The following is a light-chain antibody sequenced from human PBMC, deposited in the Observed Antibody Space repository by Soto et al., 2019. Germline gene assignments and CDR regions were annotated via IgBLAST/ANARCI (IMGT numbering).Light chain of an antibody. CDR1: QGIRND. CDR2: AAS. CDR3: QKYNSAPLT. V-gene: IGKV1-6*01. J-gene: IGKJ4*01. Sequence: AIQMTQSPSSLSASVEDRVTITFRASQGIRNDLGWYQQKPGKAPKLLIYAASSLQSGVPSRFSGSVSGTDFTLTISSLQLEDVAIYYCQKYNSAPLTLGGGTKVDIK.